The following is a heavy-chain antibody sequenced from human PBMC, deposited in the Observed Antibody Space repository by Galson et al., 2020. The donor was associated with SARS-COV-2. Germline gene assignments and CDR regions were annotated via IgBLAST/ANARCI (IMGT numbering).Heavy chain of an antibody. V-gene: IGHV4-39*01. D-gene: IGHD6-19*01. Sequence: SETLSLTCTVSGGSISSSSYYWGWIRQPPGKGLEWIGSIYYSGSTYYNPSLKSRVTISVDTSKNQFSLKLSSVTAADTAVYYCARQKRGSVTGTQKYMDVWGKGTTVTVSS. CDR3: ARQKRGSVTGTQKYMDV. CDR2: IYYSGST. CDR1: GGSISSSSYY. J-gene: IGHJ6*03.